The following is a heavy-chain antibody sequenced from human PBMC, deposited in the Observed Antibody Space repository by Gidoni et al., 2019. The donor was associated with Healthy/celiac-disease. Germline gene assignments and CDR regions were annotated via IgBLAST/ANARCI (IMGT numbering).Heavy chain of an antibody. Sequence: QVQLVQSGAEVKKPGSSVKVSCKASGGTFSSYALSWVRQAPGQGLEWMGGIIPIFGTANYAQKFQGRVTMTADESTSTAYMELSSLRSEDTAVYYCARAGYYYGSGSSLLYYGMDVWGQGTTVTVSS. V-gene: IGHV1-69*01. CDR2: IIPIFGTA. CDR1: GGTFSSYA. D-gene: IGHD3-10*01. CDR3: ARAGYYYGSGSSLLYYGMDV. J-gene: IGHJ6*02.